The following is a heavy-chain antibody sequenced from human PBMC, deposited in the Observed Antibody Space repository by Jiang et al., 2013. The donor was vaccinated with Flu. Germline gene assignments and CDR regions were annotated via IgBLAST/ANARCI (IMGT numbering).Heavy chain of an antibody. CDR3: ARAPXYYYDSSGYYYVDAFDI. D-gene: IGHD3-22*01. J-gene: IGHJ3*02. Sequence: VQLLESGGGLVKPGGSLRLSCAASGFTFSDYYMSWIRQAPGKGLEWVSYITSSGTTIYYADSVKGRFTISRDNAKNSLYLQMNSLRAEDTAVYYCARAPXYYYDSSGYYYVDAFDIWGQGTMVTVSS. CDR1: GFTFSDYY. V-gene: IGHV3-11*01. CDR2: ITSSGTTI.